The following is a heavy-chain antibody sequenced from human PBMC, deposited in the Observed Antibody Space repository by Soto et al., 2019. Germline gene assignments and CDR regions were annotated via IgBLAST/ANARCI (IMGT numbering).Heavy chain of an antibody. V-gene: IGHV1-69*13. Sequence: GASVKVSCKASGGTFSSYAISWVRQAPGQGLEWMGGIIPIFGTANYAQKFQGRVTITADESTSTAYVELSSLRSEDTAVYYCARTVATNYGSDYWGQGTLVTVSS. CDR1: GGTFSSYA. CDR2: IIPIFGTA. J-gene: IGHJ4*02. D-gene: IGHD5-12*01. CDR3: ARTVATNYGSDY.